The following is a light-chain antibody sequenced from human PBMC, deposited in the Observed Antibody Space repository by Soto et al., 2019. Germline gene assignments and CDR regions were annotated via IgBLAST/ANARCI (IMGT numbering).Light chain of an antibody. CDR3: QQAYSFPRT. J-gene: IGKJ4*01. CDR2: TAS. CDR1: QTISSW. V-gene: IGKV1-12*01. Sequence: EVTQTPYSLSASVGDRVTITCLASQTISSWLAWYQQKPGKAPKLLIYTASTLQSGVPSRFRGSGSGTEFTLTINSLQPEDFATYYCQQAYSFPRTFAGGTKV.